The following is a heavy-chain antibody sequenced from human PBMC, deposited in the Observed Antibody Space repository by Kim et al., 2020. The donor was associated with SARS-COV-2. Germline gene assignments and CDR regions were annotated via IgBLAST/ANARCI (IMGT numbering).Heavy chain of an antibody. V-gene: IGHV1-24*01. CDR2: FDPEDGET. D-gene: IGHD2-15*01. CDR3: ATDRPPGPNCSGGSCYSYYYYGMDV. Sequence: ASVKVSCKVSGYTLTELSMHWVRQAPGKGLEWMGGFDPEDGETIYAQKFQGRVTMTEDTSTDTAYMELSSLRSEDTAVYYCATDRPPGPNCSGGSCYSYYYYGMDVWGQGTTVTVSS. J-gene: IGHJ6*02. CDR1: GYTLTELS.